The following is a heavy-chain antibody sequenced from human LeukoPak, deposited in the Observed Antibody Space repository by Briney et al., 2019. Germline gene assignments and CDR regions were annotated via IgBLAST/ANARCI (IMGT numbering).Heavy chain of an antibody. J-gene: IGHJ4*02. CDR2: ITGSSSYI. D-gene: IGHD1-1*01. V-gene: IGHV3-21*01. CDR1: GFSFRSYS. Sequence: KAGGSLRLSCAASGFSFRSYSMDWVRQAPGKGLEWVSSITGSSSYISYADSVKGRFTISRDNAENSLFLQMNSLRPEDTAVYFCARDRLEGGEAFDSWGQGTLVTASS. CDR3: ARDRLEGGEAFDS.